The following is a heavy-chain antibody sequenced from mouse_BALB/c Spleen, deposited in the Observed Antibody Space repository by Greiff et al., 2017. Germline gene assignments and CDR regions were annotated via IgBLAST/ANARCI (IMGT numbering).Heavy chain of an antibody. Sequence: VQLKESGAELVRPGTSVKISCKASGYTFTNYWLGWVKQRPGHGLEWIGDIYPGGGYTNYNEKFKGKATLTADTSSSTAYMQLSSLTSEDSAVYFCARSYDYGSWFAYWGQGTLVTVSA. J-gene: IGHJ3*01. V-gene: IGHV1-63*02. CDR2: IYPGGGYT. D-gene: IGHD2-4*01. CDR1: GYTFTNYW. CDR3: ARSYDYGSWFAY.